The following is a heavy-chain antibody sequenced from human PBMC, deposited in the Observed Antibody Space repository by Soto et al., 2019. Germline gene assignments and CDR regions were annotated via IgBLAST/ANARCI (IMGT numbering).Heavy chain of an antibody. CDR1: GGSFSGYY. CDR2: INHSGST. V-gene: IGHV4-34*01. Sequence: SETLSLTCAVYGGSFSGYYWSWIRQPPGKGLEWIGEINHSGSTNYNPSLKSRVTISVDTSKNQFSLKLSSVTAADTAVYYCARGVQLWSEAEDYWGQGTLVPSPQ. D-gene: IGHD5-18*01. CDR3: ARGVQLWSEAEDY. J-gene: IGHJ4*02.